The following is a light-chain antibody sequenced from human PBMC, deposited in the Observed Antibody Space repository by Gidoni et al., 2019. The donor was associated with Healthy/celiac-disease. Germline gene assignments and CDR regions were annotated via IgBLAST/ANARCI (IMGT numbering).Light chain of an antibody. CDR2: AAS. Sequence: IQSTQSPSSLSASVGDRVNIICSASHSLSSYLNLYQQKPGKAPKLLIYAASILQSGVPSRFSGRGSGIDFTLTISSLQPEDFATYYCQQSYSTLWTFGQGTKVEIK. V-gene: IGKV1-39*01. CDR1: HSLSSY. J-gene: IGKJ1*01. CDR3: QQSYSTLWT.